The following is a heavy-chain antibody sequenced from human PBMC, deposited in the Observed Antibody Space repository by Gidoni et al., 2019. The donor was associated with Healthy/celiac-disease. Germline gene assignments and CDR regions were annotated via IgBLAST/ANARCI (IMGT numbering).Heavy chain of an antibody. Sequence: QVQLQESGPGLVKPSETLSLTCTVSGGSISSYYWSWIRQPPGKGLEWIGYIYYSGSTNYNPSLKSRVTISVDTSKNQFSLKLSSVTAADTAVYYCARSIAARDFDYWGQGTLVTVSS. CDR3: ARSIAARDFDY. J-gene: IGHJ4*02. V-gene: IGHV4-59*01. CDR2: IYYSGST. D-gene: IGHD6-6*01. CDR1: GGSISSYY.